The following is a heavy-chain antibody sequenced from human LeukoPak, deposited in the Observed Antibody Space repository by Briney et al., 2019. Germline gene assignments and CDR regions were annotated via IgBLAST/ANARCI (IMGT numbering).Heavy chain of an antibody. CDR1: GYSFTSYC. CDR3: GMSGDRVPLQDDVFDV. Sequence: GESLKISFKVSGYSFTSYCIGWVRQMPGKGLEWMGIIYPGDSGPTSSPSFQGQVTISVDKSINTAYLQWSSLQASDTAMYYCGMSGDRVPLQDDVFDVWGQGTMVTVST. V-gene: IGHV5-51*01. J-gene: IGHJ3*01. D-gene: IGHD1-26*01. CDR2: IYPGDSGP.